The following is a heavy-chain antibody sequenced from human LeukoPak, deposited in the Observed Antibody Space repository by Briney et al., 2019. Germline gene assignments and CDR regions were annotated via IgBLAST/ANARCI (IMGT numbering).Heavy chain of an antibody. CDR1: GGTFSSYA. V-gene: IGHV1-69*04. CDR3: ARDGGNQDWFDP. Sequence: ASVKVSCKASGGTFSSYAISWVRQAPGQGLEWMGRIIPILGIANYVQKFQGRVTITADKSTSTAYMELSSLRSEDTAVYYCARDGGNQDWFDPWGQGTLVTVSS. J-gene: IGHJ5*02. CDR2: IIPILGIA. D-gene: IGHD4-23*01.